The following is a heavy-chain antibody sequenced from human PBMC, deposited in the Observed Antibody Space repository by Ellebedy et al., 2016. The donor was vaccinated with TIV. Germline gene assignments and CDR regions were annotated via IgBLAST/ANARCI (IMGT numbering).Heavy chain of an antibody. CDR3: ARARISCSGGSCYSGEVVFDFY. J-gene: IGHJ4*02. CDR1: GFTVSNIY. CDR2: IYSGGST. Sequence: GESLKISCAASGFTVSNIYMSWVRQAPGKGLEWVSVIYSGGSTYYADSVKGRFTISRDNSKNTLYLQMNSLRAEDTAVYYCARARISCSGGSCYSGEVVFDFYWGQGTLVTVSS. V-gene: IGHV3-53*01. D-gene: IGHD2-15*01.